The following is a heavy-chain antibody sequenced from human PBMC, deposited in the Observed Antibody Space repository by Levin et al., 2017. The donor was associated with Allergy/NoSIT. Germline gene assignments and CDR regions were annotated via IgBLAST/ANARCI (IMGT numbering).Heavy chain of an antibody. Sequence: PGGSLRLFCAASGFTFSSYAMSWVRQAPGKGLEWVSAISGSGGSTYYADSVKGRFTISRDNSKNTLYLQMNSLRAEDTAVYYCAKLMYYYDSSGYYGDACFDYWGQGTLVTVSS. CDR1: GFTFSSYA. CDR3: AKLMYYYDSSGYYGDACFDY. CDR2: ISGSGGST. V-gene: IGHV3-23*01. D-gene: IGHD3-22*01. J-gene: IGHJ4*02.